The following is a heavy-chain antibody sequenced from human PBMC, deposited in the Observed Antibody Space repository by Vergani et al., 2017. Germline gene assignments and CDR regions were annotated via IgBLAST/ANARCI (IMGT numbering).Heavy chain of an antibody. CDR2: IKSKTDGGTA. CDR3: TSGRNSHFYYVLDV. CDR1: GFSFGDYA. J-gene: IGHJ6*02. V-gene: IGHV3-15*01. Sequence: EVQLVESGGGLVPPGRSLRLSCAASGFSFGDYAMTWVRQAPGKGLEWVGRIKSKTDGGTAEYAAPVKGRFIISRDDSNDTLFLQMNSLKPEDTAVYYCTSGRNSHFYYVLDVWGQGTTVTVSS. D-gene: IGHD2-15*01.